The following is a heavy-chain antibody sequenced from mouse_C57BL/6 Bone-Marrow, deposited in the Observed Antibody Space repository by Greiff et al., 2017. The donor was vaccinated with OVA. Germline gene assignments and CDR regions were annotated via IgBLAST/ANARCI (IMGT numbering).Heavy chain of an antibody. CDR3: ARYIAVAYFDY. J-gene: IGHJ2*01. Sequence: EVQLKESGGGFVQPGGSLSLSCAASGFTFTDYYMSWVRQPPGKALEWLGFIRNKANGYTTEYSASVKGRFTISRDNSQSILYLQMNALRAEDSATYYCARYIAVAYFDYWGQGTTLTVSS. CDR2: IRNKANGYTT. CDR1: GFTFTDYY. D-gene: IGHD1-1*01. V-gene: IGHV7-3*01.